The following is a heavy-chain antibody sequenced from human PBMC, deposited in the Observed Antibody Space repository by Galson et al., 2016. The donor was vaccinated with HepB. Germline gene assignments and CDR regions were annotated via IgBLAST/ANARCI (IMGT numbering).Heavy chain of an antibody. CDR3: ARENLGDCGGGICYYRNFNY. V-gene: IGHV6-1*01. CDR1: WDSVSSNSAA. J-gene: IGHJ4*02. D-gene: IGHD2-15*01. CDR2: TYYRSKWYN. Sequence: CAISWDSVSSNSAAWNWIRQSPSRGLEWLGRTYYRSKWYNEYAQSVKSRITINPDTSKNQFSLQLNSVTPDDTAVYYCARENLGDCGGGICYYRNFNYWGQGTLVTVSS.